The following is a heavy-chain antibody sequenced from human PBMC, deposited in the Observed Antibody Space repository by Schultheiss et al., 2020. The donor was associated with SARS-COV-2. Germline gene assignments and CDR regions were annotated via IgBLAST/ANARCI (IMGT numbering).Heavy chain of an antibody. V-gene: IGHV3-53*01. J-gene: IGHJ3*02. CDR2: FYPGGTT. Sequence: GGSLRLSCADSGFSVSGSYMVWVRQAAGTGPEWVSVFYPGGTTYYADSVRGRLTISRDNAKNSLYLQMNSLRAEDTAVYYCASDAFDIWGQGTMVTVSS. CDR3: ASDAFDI. CDR1: GFSVSGSY.